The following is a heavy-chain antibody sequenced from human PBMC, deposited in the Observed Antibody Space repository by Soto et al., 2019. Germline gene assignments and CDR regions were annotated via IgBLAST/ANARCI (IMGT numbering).Heavy chain of an antibody. J-gene: IGHJ4*02. CDR1: GFSFNNYA. V-gene: IGHV3-23*01. D-gene: IGHD3-16*01. CDR3: AKDKGLRGSSYFGD. Sequence: EVQLRQSGGGVVQPGGSLRLSCVASGFSFNNYAMTWVRQAPGKGLEWVSGISGSGDGTYYADSVKDRFSVSRDKSTSTVHLQMSSLRVEDTAVYYCAKDKGLRGSSYFGDWGQGALFIVSS. CDR2: ISGSGDGT.